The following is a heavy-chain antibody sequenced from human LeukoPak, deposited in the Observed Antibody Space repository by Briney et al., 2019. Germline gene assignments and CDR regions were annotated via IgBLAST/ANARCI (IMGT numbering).Heavy chain of an antibody. D-gene: IGHD3-22*01. CDR3: ARVPDYYDTSGYYS. Sequence: PSETLSLTCTISGGSISNHYWSWIRQPPGKGLEWIGYIYYSGSTNYNRSLKGRVTISVDTSKNQFSLKLNSVTAADTAVYYCARVPDYYDTSGYYSWGQGTLVTVSS. CDR1: GGSISNHY. CDR2: IYYSGST. J-gene: IGHJ4*02. V-gene: IGHV4-59*11.